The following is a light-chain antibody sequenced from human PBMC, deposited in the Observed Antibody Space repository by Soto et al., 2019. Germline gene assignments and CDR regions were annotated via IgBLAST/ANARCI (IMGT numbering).Light chain of an antibody. CDR1: QSISSY. CDR2: AAS. J-gene: IGKJ4*01. V-gene: IGKV1-39*01. Sequence: DIQMTQSPSSLSASVGDRVTITCRASQSISSYLNWYQQKPGKAPKLLIYAASTLHSGVPSRFSGSGSGTDFTLTISSLHPEDFATYYCQQSYSTPLTFGGGTKVEIK. CDR3: QQSYSTPLT.